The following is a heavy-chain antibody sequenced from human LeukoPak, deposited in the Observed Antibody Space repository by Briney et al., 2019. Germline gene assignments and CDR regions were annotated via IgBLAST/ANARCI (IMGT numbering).Heavy chain of an antibody. J-gene: IGHJ4*02. CDR2: ISGSGGST. V-gene: IGHV3-23*01. CDR3: AKDDTPLTGYSSGWSFDY. CDR1: GFTFSSYW. D-gene: IGHD6-19*01. Sequence: GGSLRLSCAASGFTFSSYWMSWVRQAPGKGLEWVSGISGSGGSTYYADSVKGRFTISRDNSKNTLYVQMNSLRAEDTAVYYCAKDDTPLTGYSSGWSFDYWGQGTLVTVSS.